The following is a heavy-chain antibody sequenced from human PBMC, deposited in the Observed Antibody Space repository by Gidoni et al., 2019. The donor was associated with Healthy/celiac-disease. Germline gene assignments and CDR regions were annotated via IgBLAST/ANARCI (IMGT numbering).Heavy chain of an antibody. CDR2: IIPILGIA. J-gene: IGHJ3*02. Sequence: QVQLVQSGAEVKKPGSSVKVSCKASGGTFSSYAISWVRQAPGQGLEWMGRIIPILGIANYAQKFQGRVTITADKSTSTAYMELSSLRSEDTAVYYCAKDSSSSSLGAFDIWGQGTMVTVSS. CDR1: GGTFSSYA. CDR3: AKDSSSSSLGAFDI. V-gene: IGHV1-69*04. D-gene: IGHD6-6*01.